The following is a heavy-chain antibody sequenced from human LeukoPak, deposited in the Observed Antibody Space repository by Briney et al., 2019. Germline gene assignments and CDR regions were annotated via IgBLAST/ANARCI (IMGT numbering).Heavy chain of an antibody. CDR2: IYDDNT. CDR1: GFTVSAYA. D-gene: IGHD1-26*01. Sequence: GGSLRLSCAASGFTVSAYAMAWVRQAPGKGLEWVSTIYDDNTYYADSVKGRFAISTDNSKNTLYLEMNSLRVEDTAVYACVKDHRDSGNYYYYYGMDVWGRGTTVAVSS. V-gene: IGHV3-23*01. CDR3: VKDHRDSGNYYYYYGMDV. J-gene: IGHJ6*02.